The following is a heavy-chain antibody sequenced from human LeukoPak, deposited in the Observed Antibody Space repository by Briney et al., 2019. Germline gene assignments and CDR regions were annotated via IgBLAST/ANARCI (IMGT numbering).Heavy chain of an antibody. J-gene: IGHJ4*02. CDR1: GFTFTGYA. D-gene: IGHD3-10*01. V-gene: IGHV3-23*01. CDR2: ISGSGGGT. Sequence: GGSLRLSCAASGFTFTGYAMTWVRQAPRKGLEWVSAISGSGGGTYYADSVKGRFTISRDNSKNSLYLQMNSLRAEDTAVYYCAKDLRFGDSPGNRFDYWGQGTLVTVSS. CDR3: AKDLRFGDSPGNRFDY.